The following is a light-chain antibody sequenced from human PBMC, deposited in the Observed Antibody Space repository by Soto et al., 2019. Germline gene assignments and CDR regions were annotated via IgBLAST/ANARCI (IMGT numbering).Light chain of an antibody. V-gene: IGKV3-15*01. Sequence: EIVMTQSPATLSVPPGDSATFSCRASKRVRSDLAWYQQKPGHAPRLLIYGGSIRAADIPARFSGSGSGTEFTLTVSTLQSDDFGVYYCQQYNDWPTIPFGQGTRLE. CDR3: QQYNDWPTIP. J-gene: IGKJ5*01. CDR1: KRVRSD. CDR2: GGS.